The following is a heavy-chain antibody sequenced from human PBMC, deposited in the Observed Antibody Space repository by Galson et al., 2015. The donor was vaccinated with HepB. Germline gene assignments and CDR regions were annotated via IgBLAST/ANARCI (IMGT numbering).Heavy chain of an antibody. Sequence: SVKVSCKASGYTFTSYGISWVRQAPGQGLGWVGWISTYNGNTNYAQKFQGRVTMITDTSTSTAYLELRSLLSDDTAVYYCARDHSWAAAGTSNWFDPWGQGTLVIVSS. CDR2: ISTYNGNT. D-gene: IGHD6-13*01. CDR1: GYTFTSYG. J-gene: IGHJ5*02. V-gene: IGHV1-18*04. CDR3: ARDHSWAAAGTSNWFDP.